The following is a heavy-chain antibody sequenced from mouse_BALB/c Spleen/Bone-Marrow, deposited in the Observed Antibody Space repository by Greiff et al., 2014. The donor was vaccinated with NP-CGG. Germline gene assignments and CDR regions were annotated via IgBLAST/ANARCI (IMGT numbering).Heavy chain of an antibody. CDR2: IDPENGNI. J-gene: IGHJ2*01. V-gene: IGHV14-3*02. CDR3: TRRGFDF. Sequence: DVKLVESGAELVKPGASVKLSCTASGVNIKDTYIHWVKRRPEQGLEWIGRIDPENGNIKYDPKFQVKATITADTSSNTAYLQLSSLTSEDTAVYYCTRRGFDFWGQGTTLTVSS. CDR1: GVNIKDTY.